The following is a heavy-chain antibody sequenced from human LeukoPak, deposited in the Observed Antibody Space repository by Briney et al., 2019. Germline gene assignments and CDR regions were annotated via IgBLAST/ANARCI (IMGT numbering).Heavy chain of an antibody. CDR2: ISGSGGST. D-gene: IGHD1-14*01. J-gene: IGHJ4*02. CDR1: GFTFSSYA. V-gene: IGHV3-23*01. CDR3: VKDRCDRATCPEV. Sequence: PGGSLRLSCAASGFTFSSYAMSWVRQAPGKGLEWVSVISGSGGSTYYADSVKGRFTISRDNPKNTLHLQMSSLRAEDTALYYCVKDRCDRATCPEVWGQGTLVTVSS.